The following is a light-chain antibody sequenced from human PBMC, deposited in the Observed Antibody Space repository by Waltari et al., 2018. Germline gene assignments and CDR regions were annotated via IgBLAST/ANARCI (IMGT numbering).Light chain of an antibody. CDR2: QNN. Sequence: SYDLTQPPSVSVSPGQTASITCSGDKLVDKSGCWYQQKPGHSPVVVIYQNNMRPSGIPERFSVSNSGNTATLTISGTQAMDEADYYCQAWDSSSVIFGGGTKLTVL. V-gene: IGLV3-1*01. J-gene: IGLJ2*01. CDR3: QAWDSSSVI. CDR1: KLVDKS.